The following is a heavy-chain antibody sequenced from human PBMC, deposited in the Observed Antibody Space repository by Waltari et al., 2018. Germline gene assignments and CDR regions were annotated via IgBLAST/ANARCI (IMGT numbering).Heavy chain of an antibody. CDR1: GFTFSSYW. J-gene: IGHJ3*02. CDR3: ARDLAYCGGDCYSPDAFDI. D-gene: IGHD2-21*01. Sequence: EVQLVESGGGLVQPGGSLRLSCAASGFTFSSYWMSWVRQAPGKGLEWVANIKQDGSEKYYVDSVKGRFTSSRDNAKNSLYLQMNSLRAEDTAVYYCARDLAYCGGDCYSPDAFDIWGQGTMVTVSS. CDR2: IKQDGSEK. V-gene: IGHV3-7*01.